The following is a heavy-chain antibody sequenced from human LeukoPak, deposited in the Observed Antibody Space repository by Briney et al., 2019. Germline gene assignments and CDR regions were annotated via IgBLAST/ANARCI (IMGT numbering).Heavy chain of an antibody. CDR2: INHSGST. CDR3: ARGVAAAGSWFDP. V-gene: IGHV4-34*01. D-gene: IGHD6-13*01. CDR1: GGSFSGYY. J-gene: IGHJ5*02. Sequence: PSEXLSLTCAVYGGSFSGYYWSWIRQPPGKGLEWIGEINHSGSTNYNPSLTSRGTISVEKSKNKFSLKLSSVTAADTAVYYCARGVAAAGSWFDPWGQGTLVTVSS.